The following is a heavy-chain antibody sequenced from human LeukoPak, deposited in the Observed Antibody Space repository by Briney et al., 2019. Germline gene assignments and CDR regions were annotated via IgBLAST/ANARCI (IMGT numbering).Heavy chain of an antibody. CDR1: GGSISSSSYY. CDR2: IYYSGST. J-gene: IGHJ4*02. CDR3: AKGLGRTGYADDY. V-gene: IGHV4-39*07. Sequence: SETLSLTCTVSGGSISSSSYYWGWIRQPPGKGLKWIGSIYYSGSTYYNPSLKSRVTISVDTSKNQFSLKLSSVTAADTAVYYCAKGLGRTGYADDYWGQGTLVTVSS. D-gene: IGHD3/OR15-3a*01.